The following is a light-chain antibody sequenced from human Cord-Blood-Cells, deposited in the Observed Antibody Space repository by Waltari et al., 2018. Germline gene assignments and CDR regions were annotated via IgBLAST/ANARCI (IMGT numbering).Light chain of an antibody. CDR3: QQYYSYPQT. Sequence: IQMTQSPSSFSASTGDRVTITCRASQGISSYLAWYQQKPGKAPKLLIYAASTLQSGVPSRFSGSGSGTDFTLTISCLQSEDFATYYCQQYYSYPQTFGQGTKVEIK. CDR1: QGISSY. CDR2: AAS. V-gene: IGKV1-8*01. J-gene: IGKJ1*01.